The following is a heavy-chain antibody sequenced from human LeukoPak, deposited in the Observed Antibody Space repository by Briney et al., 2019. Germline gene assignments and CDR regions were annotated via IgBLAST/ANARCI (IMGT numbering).Heavy chain of an antibody. J-gene: IGHJ4*02. CDR3: AKDRDKQQLVLGYLGY. Sequence: GGSLRLSCAASGFTFSTFAMVWVRQPPGKGLEWVSSIFPSGGEIHYADSVRGRLTISRDNSKSTLSLQMNSLRAEDTAIYYCAKDRDKQQLVLGYLGYWGQGTLVTVSS. D-gene: IGHD6-13*01. CDR2: IFPSGGEI. CDR1: GFTFSTFA. V-gene: IGHV3-23*01.